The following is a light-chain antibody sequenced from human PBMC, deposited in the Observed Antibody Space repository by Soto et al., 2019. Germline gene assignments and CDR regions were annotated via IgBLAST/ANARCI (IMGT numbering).Light chain of an antibody. V-gene: IGKV3-15*01. Sequence: EIVMTQSPATLSVSPGESATLSCRASQRVSGNLAWYQQKPGQAPRLLIFDASTRATGIPGRFSGSGSGTEFTLTISSLLSEDFALYYCQQYNLWPLTFGGGTRVEIK. CDR3: QQYNLWPLT. J-gene: IGKJ4*01. CDR2: DAS. CDR1: QRVSGN.